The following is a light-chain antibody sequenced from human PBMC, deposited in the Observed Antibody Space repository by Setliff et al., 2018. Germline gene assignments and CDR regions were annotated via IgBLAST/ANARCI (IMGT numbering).Light chain of an antibody. CDR2: DVS. V-gene: IGLV2-8*01. CDR1: SNDVSGYNY. J-gene: IGLJ1*01. Sequence: QSALTQPPSASGSPGQSVTISCTGTSNDVSGYNYVSWYQQHPGKAPQLMIYDVSKRPSGVPDRFSGSKPGNTASLTVSGLQAEDEADYYCSSYAGSNHFVFGTGTKVTVL. CDR3: SSYAGSNHFV.